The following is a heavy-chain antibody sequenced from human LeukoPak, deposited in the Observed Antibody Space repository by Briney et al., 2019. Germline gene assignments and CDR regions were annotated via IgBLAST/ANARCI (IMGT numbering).Heavy chain of an antibody. CDR2: IYYSGST. J-gene: IGHJ3*02. D-gene: IGHD3-9*01. Sequence: PSETLSLTCTVSGSSISSSSYYWGWIRQPPGKGLEWIGSIYYSGSTYYNPSLKSRVTISVDTSKNQFSLKLSSVTAADTAVYYCARDYDILTGYQGGAFDIWGQGTMVTVSS. V-gene: IGHV4-39*07. CDR3: ARDYDILTGYQGGAFDI. CDR1: GSSISSSSYY.